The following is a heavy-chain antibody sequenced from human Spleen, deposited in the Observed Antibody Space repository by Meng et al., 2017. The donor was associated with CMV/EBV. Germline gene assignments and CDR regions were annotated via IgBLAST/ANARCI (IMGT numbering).Heavy chain of an antibody. J-gene: IGHJ4*02. D-gene: IGHD2-2*01. Sequence: SETLSLTCTVSGGSISNYYWSWIRQPPGKGLEWIGYIFYTGSTNYSPSLKSRVTISADTSKSQFSLKLTSVTAADTAVYYCARDWRYCSTTSCYPRFYFAYWGQGALVTVSS. CDR2: IFYTGST. CDR3: ARDWRYCSTTSCYPRFYFAY. CDR1: GGSISNYY. V-gene: IGHV4-59*01.